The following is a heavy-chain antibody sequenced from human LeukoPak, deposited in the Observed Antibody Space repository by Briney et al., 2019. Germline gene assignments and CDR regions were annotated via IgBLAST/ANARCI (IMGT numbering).Heavy chain of an antibody. V-gene: IGHV3-9*01. CDR2: ISWNSGSI. Sequence: GGSLRLSCAASGFTFSSYAMHWVRQAPGKGLEWVSGISWNSGSIGYADSVKGRFTISRDNAKNSLYLQMNSLRAEDTALYYCAKATREYYFDYWGQGTLVTVSS. J-gene: IGHJ4*02. CDR1: GFTFSSYA. CDR3: AKATREYYFDY.